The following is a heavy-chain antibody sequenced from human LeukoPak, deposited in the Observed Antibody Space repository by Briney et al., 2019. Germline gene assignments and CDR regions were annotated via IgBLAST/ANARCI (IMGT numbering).Heavy chain of an antibody. CDR1: GYTFTDYY. CDR2: INPNSVGT. Sequence: ASVKVSCKASGYTFTDYYIHCVRQAPGQGLERMGWINPNSVGTNYVQKFQCRVTMTRDTSISTAYMDLSRLRSDDTAVYYCARQATAAAATVFYWGQGTLVTVSS. V-gene: IGHV1-2*02. CDR3: ARQATAAAATVFY. J-gene: IGHJ4*02. D-gene: IGHD6-13*01.